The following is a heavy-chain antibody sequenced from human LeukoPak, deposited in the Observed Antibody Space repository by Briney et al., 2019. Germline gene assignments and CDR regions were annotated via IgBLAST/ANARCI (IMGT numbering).Heavy chain of an antibody. V-gene: IGHV3-23*01. CDR2: ISGSGGST. CDR1: GFTFSSYA. Sequence: GGSLRLSCAASGFTFSSYAMSWVRQAPGKGLEWVSAISGSGGSTYYADSVKGRFTISRDNSKNTLYLQMNSLRAEDTAVYYCAKDNHLCNGWNCYRDYWGQGTLVTVSS. CDR3: AKDNHLCNGWNCYRDY. D-gene: IGHD2-15*01. J-gene: IGHJ4*02.